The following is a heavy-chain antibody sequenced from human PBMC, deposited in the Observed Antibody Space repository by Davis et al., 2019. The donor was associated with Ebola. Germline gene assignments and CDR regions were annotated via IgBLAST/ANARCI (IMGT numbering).Heavy chain of an antibody. CDR1: GFTFNNYA. CDR2: ISWNSISI. CDR3: VKVQWSPPYFYYGMDV. V-gene: IGHV3-9*01. D-gene: IGHD2-8*01. Sequence: SLKISCAASGFTFNNYAMHWVRQAPGKGLEWVSGISWNSISIGYADSVKGRFTISRDNANHSLYLQMNSLRPEDTALYYCVKVQWSPPYFYYGMDVWGQGTTVTVSS. J-gene: IGHJ6*02.